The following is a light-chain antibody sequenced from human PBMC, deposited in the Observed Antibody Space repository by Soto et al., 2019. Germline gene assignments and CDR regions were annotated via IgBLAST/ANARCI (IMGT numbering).Light chain of an antibody. CDR3: QQSYSTPLT. V-gene: IGKV1-39*01. Sequence: DIQMTQSPSSLSASVGDRVTITCRASQSISRRLNWYQQKPGKAPKLLIYTASSLQSGVPSRFSGSGSGTDFPLAISRLQPEDFSTYYCQQSYSTPLTFRGGTKVEI. CDR2: TAS. J-gene: IGKJ4*01. CDR1: QSISRR.